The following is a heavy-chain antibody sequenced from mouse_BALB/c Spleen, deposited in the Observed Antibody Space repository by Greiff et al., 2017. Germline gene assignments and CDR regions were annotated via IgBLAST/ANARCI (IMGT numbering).Heavy chain of an antibody. CDR1: GYTFTSYW. J-gene: IGHJ4*01. D-gene: IGHD2-1*01. Sequence: QVQLQQPGAELVKPGASVKLSCKASGYTFTSYWMHWVKQRPGQGLEWIGEINPSNGRTNYNEKFKSKATLTVDKSSSTAYMQLSSLTSEDAAVYYGARRGGNYDVYPRDYGGQGTPVTVS. CDR3: ARRGGNYDVYPRDY. CDR2: INPSNGRT. V-gene: IGHV1S81*02.